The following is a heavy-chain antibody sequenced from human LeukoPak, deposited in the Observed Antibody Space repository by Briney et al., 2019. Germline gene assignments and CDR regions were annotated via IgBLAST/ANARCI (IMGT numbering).Heavy chain of an antibody. J-gene: IGHJ4*02. V-gene: IGHV1-24*01. D-gene: IGHD6-19*01. CDR1: GYTLTELS. CDR2: FDPEDGET. Sequence: ASVKVPCKVSGYTLTELSMHWVRQAPGKGLEWMGGFDPEDGETIYAQKFQGRVTMTEDTSTDTAYMELSSLRSEDTAVYYCATLAIAVAGTVNYFDYWGQGTLVTVSS. CDR3: ATLAIAVAGTVNYFDY.